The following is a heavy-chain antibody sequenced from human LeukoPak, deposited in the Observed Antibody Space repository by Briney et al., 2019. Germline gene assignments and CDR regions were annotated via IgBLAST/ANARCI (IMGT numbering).Heavy chain of an antibody. CDR2: MNPNGGNT. V-gene: IGHV1-8*03. Sequence: ASVKVSCKASGYTFTSHDINWVRQATGQGLEWMGWMNPNGGNTGYAQKFQGRVTITRNTSISTAYMELNSLRAKDTAVYYCAKEGKTRNWNYYQAKPVYWGQGTLVTVSS. J-gene: IGHJ4*02. D-gene: IGHD1-7*01. CDR1: GYTFTSHD. CDR3: AKEGKTRNWNYYQAKPVY.